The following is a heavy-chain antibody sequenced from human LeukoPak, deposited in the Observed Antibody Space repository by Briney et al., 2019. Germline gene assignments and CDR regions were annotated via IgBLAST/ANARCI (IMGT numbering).Heavy chain of an antibody. J-gene: IGHJ6*02. Sequence: GGSLRLSCAASGFTVSSNYMSWVRQAPGKGLEWVSVIYTAGTTYYADSVKGRFTISRDNPKNTLYLQMDSLRAEDTAVYYCARPDLSHHYYGVDVWGQGTTVTVSS. D-gene: IGHD3-16*01. CDR3: ARPDLSHHYYGVDV. CDR1: GFTVSSNY. CDR2: IYTAGTT. V-gene: IGHV3-66*04.